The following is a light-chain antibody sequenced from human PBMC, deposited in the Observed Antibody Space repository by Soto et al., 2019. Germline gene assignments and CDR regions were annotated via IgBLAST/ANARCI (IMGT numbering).Light chain of an antibody. CDR3: QQYNNWPRT. J-gene: IGKJ1*01. CDR2: GVS. V-gene: IGKV3-15*01. CDR1: QSVSSN. Sequence: DIVMTQSPATLSVSPGERVTLSCRASQSVSSNLAWYQQTPGQAPRLLMYGVSTRATGISGRFSGSGSGTEFTLTISSLRSEDFAVYYCQQYNNWPRTFGQGAKVDIK.